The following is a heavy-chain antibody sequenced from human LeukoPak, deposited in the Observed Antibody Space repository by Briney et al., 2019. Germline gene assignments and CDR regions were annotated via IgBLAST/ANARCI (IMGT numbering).Heavy chain of an antibody. D-gene: IGHD3-22*01. CDR1: GGSFSGYY. Sequence: TSETLSLTCAVYGGSFSGYYWSWIRQPPGKGLEWIGEINHSGSTNYNPPLKSRVTISVDTSKNQFSLKLSSVTAADTAVYYCARRRYDASGFYPSRGRYFDYWGQGTLVTVSS. CDR2: INHSGST. CDR3: ARRRYDASGFYPSRGRYFDY. J-gene: IGHJ4*02. V-gene: IGHV4-34*01.